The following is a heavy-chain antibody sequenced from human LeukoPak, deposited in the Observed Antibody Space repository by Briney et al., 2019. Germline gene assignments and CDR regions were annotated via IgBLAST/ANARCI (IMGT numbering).Heavy chain of an antibody. CDR1: GFTFSTYG. Sequence: PGRSLRLSCAASGFTFSTYGMHWVRQAPGKGLEWVGRIKSKSDGGTTDYAAPVKGRFTISRDDSKNTLYLQMNSLKTEDTAVYYCTTEGEVVRGVSLDCWGQGTLVTVSS. J-gene: IGHJ4*02. V-gene: IGHV3-15*01. CDR3: TTEGEVVRGVSLDC. CDR2: IKSKSDGGTT. D-gene: IGHD3-10*01.